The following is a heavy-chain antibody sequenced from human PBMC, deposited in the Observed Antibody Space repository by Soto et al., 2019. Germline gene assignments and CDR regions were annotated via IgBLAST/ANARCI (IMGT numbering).Heavy chain of an antibody. CDR3: ARGNHSSGWYVN. D-gene: IGHD6-19*01. V-gene: IGHV1-2*04. CDR2: INPNSGGT. Sequence: ASVKVSCKASGYTFTGYYMHWVRQAPGQGLEWMGWINPNSGGTNYAQKFQGWVTTTRDTSISTAYMELSRLRSDYTAVYYCARGNHSSGWYVNWGQGTLVTVSS. J-gene: IGHJ4*02. CDR1: GYTFTGYY.